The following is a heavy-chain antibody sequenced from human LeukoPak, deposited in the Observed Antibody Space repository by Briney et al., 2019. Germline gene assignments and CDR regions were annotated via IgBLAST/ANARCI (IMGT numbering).Heavy chain of an antibody. CDR2: INPNSGGT. D-gene: IGHD3-10*01. V-gene: IGHV1-2*02. Sequence: ASVKVSCKASGYTCTRYNMHWVRQAPGQGLEWIGWINPNSGGTNYAQTFQGRVTMTRDTSISTAYMELSRLRSDDTAVYYCARSGFYFDYWGQGTRVTVSS. CDR3: ARSGFYFDY. J-gene: IGHJ4*02. CDR1: GYTCTRYN.